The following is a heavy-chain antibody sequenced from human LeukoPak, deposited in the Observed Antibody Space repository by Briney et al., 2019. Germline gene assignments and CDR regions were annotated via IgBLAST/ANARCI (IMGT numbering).Heavy chain of an antibody. CDR2: ISYDGSNK. D-gene: IGHD3-10*01. V-gene: IGHV3-30-3*01. CDR3: AKVQQARYYIFDAFDI. CDR1: GFTFSSYA. J-gene: IGHJ3*02. Sequence: PGGSLRLSCAASGFTFSSYAMHWVRQAPGKGLEWVAVISYDGSNKYYADSVKGRFTISRDNSKNTLYLQMNSLRAEDTAVYYCAKVQQARYYIFDAFDIWGRGTMVTVSS.